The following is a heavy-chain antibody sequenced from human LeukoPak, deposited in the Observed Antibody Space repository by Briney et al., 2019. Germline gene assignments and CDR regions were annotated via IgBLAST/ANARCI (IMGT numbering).Heavy chain of an antibody. CDR2: ISHAGST. CDR1: GYSISNGYN. Sequence: SETLSLTCTVSGYSISNGYNWGWVRQPPGKGLECIGSISHAGSTYYNPSLESRVTISLDTSNNQFSLELSSVTAADTAVYYCARTYINFSNYFDPWGQGSLVTVSS. J-gene: IGHJ5*02. D-gene: IGHD4-11*01. V-gene: IGHV4-38-2*02. CDR3: ARTYINFSNYFDP.